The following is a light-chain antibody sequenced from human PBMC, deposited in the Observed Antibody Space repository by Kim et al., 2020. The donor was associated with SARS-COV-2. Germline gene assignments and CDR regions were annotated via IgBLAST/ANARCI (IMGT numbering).Light chain of an antibody. Sequence: GEGATRLSRAGERVISCLAWYHQKTGQAPRLLIYDASNRVTGIPARFSSGGSRTDFTLTISSLEPEDFAVYYCQQRSNRPQYSFGQGTKLEI. CDR3: QQRSNRPQYS. J-gene: IGKJ2*03. CDR2: DAS. CDR1: ERVISC. V-gene: IGKV3-11*01.